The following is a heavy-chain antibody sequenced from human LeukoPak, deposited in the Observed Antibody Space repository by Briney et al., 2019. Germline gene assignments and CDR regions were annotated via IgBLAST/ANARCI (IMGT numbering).Heavy chain of an antibody. CDR2: ISGSGSGT. D-gene: IGHD2-2*01. CDR3: ARAVEPAAMRFDY. CDR1: GFTFSSYA. J-gene: IGHJ4*02. Sequence: GGSLRLSCAASGFTFSSYAMSWVRQAPGKGLEWVSGISGSGSGTYYPDSVKGRFTISRDNSKNTLYLQMNSLRAEDTAVYYCARAVEPAAMRFDYWGQGTLVTVSS. V-gene: IGHV3-23*01.